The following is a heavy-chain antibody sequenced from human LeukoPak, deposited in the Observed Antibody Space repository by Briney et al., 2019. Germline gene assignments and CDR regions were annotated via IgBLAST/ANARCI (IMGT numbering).Heavy chain of an antibody. Sequence: SQTLSLTCTVSGGSISSGGYYWSWIRQHPGKGLEWIGYIYYSGSTYYNPSLKSRVTISVDTPKNQFSLKLSSVTAADTAVYYCARWYDYYYYMDVWGKGTTVTVSS. V-gene: IGHV4-31*03. J-gene: IGHJ6*03. CDR1: GGSISSGGYY. CDR2: IYYSGST. CDR3: ARWYDYYYYMDV.